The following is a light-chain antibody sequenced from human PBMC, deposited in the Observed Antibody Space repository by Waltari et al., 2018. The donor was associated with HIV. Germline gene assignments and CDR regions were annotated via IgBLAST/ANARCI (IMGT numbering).Light chain of an antibody. J-gene: IGLJ3*02. CDR3: VSYDSRLDERL. CDR2: RNY. V-gene: IGLV1-47*01. Sequence: QSVLTQPPSVSGPPGQTVTISCSGCPTNIETYALYWFQQLTGTATKLIIYRNYKRPSGVSDLFSCSKSGASASLVISGLRSEDEAHYYCVSYDSRLDERLFGGGTKLTVL. CDR1: PTNIETYA.